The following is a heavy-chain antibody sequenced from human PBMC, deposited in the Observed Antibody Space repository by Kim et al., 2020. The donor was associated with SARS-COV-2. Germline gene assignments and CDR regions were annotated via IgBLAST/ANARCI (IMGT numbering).Heavy chain of an antibody. CDR3: ARDQVGATAYYYGMDV. J-gene: IGHJ6*02. Sequence: SETLSLTCTVSGGSISSSSYYWGWIRQPPGKGLEWIGSIYYSGSTYYNPSLKSRVTISVDTSKNQFSLKLSSVTAADTAVYYCARDQVGATAYYYGMDVWGQGTTVTVSS. V-gene: IGHV4-39*07. D-gene: IGHD1-26*01. CDR1: GGSISSSSYY. CDR2: IYYSGST.